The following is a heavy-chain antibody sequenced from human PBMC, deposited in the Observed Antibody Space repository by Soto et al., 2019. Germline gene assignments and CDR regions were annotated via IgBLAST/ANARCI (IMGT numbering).Heavy chain of an antibody. CDR1: GFTFSDHY. Sequence: GGSLRLSCAASGFTFSDHYMDWVRQVPGKGLEWVSGINWNGGSTGYADSVKGRFTISRDNAKNSLYLQMNSLRAEDTALYYCVREGLYYDSSVYPGGAFDIGGQGTRVTVSS. J-gene: IGHJ3*02. V-gene: IGHV3-20*04. CDR3: VREGLYYDSSVYPGGAFDI. CDR2: INWNGGST. D-gene: IGHD3-22*01.